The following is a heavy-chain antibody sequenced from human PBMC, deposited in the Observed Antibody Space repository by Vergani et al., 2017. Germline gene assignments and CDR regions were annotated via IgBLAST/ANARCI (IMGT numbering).Heavy chain of an antibody. CDR1: GFTFSSYA. J-gene: IGHJ4*02. CDR2: ISGSGGST. CDR3: ARTKELLDYFDY. D-gene: IGHD1-26*01. Sequence: VQLVESGGGVVQPGRSLRLSCAASGFTFSSYAMSWVRQAPGKGLEWVSAISGSGGSTYYADSVKGRFTISRDNSKNTLYLQMNSLRAEDTAVYYCARTKELLDYFDYWGQGTLVTVSS. V-gene: IGHV3-23*04.